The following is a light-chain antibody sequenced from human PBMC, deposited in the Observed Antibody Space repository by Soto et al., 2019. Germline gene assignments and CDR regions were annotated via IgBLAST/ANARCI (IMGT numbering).Light chain of an antibody. Sequence: DIQLAQSPSTLSASVGDRITITCRATQSINWLAWYQQKPGKAPKLLIFEASRLESGVPSRFSGSGSGTEFTLTISRLQPDDFGTYYCQHYDTYSPMWTFGQGTKVDI. V-gene: IGKV1-5*03. CDR2: EAS. CDR1: QSINW. J-gene: IGKJ1*01. CDR3: QHYDTYSPMWT.